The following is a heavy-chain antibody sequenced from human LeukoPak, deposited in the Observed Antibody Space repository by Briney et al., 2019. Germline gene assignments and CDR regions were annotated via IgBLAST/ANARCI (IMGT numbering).Heavy chain of an antibody. Sequence: LPGGSLRLSCAASGFIFNNYWMSWVRQAPGKGLEWVANIKQGGSEKYYVDSVKGRFTISRDSAKNSVYLQMNSLRAEDTAVYYCARDGRNSYGSSYYFDYWGQGTLVTVSS. CDR1: GFIFNNYW. V-gene: IGHV3-7*01. CDR3: ARDGRNSYGSSYYFDY. J-gene: IGHJ4*02. CDR2: IKQGGSEK. D-gene: IGHD5-18*01.